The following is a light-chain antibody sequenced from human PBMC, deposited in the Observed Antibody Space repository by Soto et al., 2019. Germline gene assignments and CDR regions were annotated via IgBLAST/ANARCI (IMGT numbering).Light chain of an antibody. CDR1: TSDVGGYNY. CDR2: EGN. Sequence: QSALTQPASVSGSPGQSITISCTGTTSDVGGYNYVSWYQHHPGKAPKLMIYEGNKRPSGISNRFSGSKSGTTASLTISGLQLEDEADYYCSSYTAISTLDIVFGGGTKVTVL. J-gene: IGLJ2*01. V-gene: IGLV2-14*01. CDR3: SSYTAISTLDIV.